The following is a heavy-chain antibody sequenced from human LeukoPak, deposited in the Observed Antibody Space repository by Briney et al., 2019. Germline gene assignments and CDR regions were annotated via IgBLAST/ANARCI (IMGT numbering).Heavy chain of an antibody. CDR1: GGSISSSSYY. CDR2: IYYSGST. D-gene: IGHD3-22*01. CDR3: ASTYYYESSGSYALTN. Sequence: SETLSLTCTVSGGSISSSSYYWGWIRQPPGKGLEWIGSIYYSGSTYYNPSLKSRVTISVDTSKNQFSLKLSSVTAADTAVYYCASTYYYESSGSYALTNWGQGTLVTASS. V-gene: IGHV4-39*07. J-gene: IGHJ4*02.